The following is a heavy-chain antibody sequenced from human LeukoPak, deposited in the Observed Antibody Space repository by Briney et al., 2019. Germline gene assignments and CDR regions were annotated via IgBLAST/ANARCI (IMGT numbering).Heavy chain of an antibody. Sequence: ASVKVSCKASGYTFTGYYMHWVRQAPGQGLEWMGRINPNSGGTNYAQKFRGRVTMTRDTSISTAYMELSRLRSDDTAVYYCARDRPAAGASELDYWGQGTLVTVSS. CDR3: ARDRPAAGASELDY. CDR2: INPNSGGT. CDR1: GYTFTGYY. J-gene: IGHJ4*02. V-gene: IGHV1-2*06. D-gene: IGHD2-2*01.